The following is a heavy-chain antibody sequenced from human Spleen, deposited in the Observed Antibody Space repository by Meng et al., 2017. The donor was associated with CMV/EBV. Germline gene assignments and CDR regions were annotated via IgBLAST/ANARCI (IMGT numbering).Heavy chain of an antibody. D-gene: IGHD1-26*01. V-gene: IGHV6-1*01. CDR1: GDSVSSNTAT. Sequence: ISGDSVSSNTATWNWIRLSPSRGLEWLGRTYYNTKWDNDYAESVRGRITINADTSRNHFSLQLNSVTPEDTALYYCAREVGLNWFDPWGQGTLVTVSS. CDR2: TYYNTKWDN. CDR3: AREVGLNWFDP. J-gene: IGHJ5*02.